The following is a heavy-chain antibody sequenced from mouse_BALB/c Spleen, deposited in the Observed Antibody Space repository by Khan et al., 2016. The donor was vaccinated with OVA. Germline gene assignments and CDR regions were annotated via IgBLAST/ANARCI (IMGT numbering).Heavy chain of an antibody. Sequence: QIQLVQSGPELKKPGETVKISCKASGYTFTKNGMNWVKQALGKGLKWMGWINTDTGEPTYAEEFKGRFAFSLETSASTAYLQINNLKNEDTGTYFCARSRWLLPAMDYWGQGTSVTVAS. CDR3: ARSRWLLPAMDY. J-gene: IGHJ4*01. CDR2: INTDTGEP. D-gene: IGHD2-3*01. CDR1: GYTFTKNG. V-gene: IGHV9-3*02.